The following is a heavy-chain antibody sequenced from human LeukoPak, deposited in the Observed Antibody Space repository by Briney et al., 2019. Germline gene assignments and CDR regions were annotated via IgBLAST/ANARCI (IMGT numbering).Heavy chain of an antibody. Sequence: GGALRLSCAASGFTFSGYARSGVREAPGEGGGWVWAISGRGGSTYYADSVRGGLTISRDNSKNTLYLQMNSLRAEDAAVYYCAKAPPYCRGDCYPPYFDYWGQGTLVTVSS. D-gene: IGHD2-21*02. CDR2: ISGRGGST. V-gene: IGHV3-23*01. CDR1: GFTFSGYA. J-gene: IGHJ4*02. CDR3: AKAPPYCRGDCYPPYFDY.